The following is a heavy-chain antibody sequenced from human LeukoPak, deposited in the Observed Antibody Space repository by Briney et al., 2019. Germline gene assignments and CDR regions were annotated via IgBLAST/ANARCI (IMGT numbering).Heavy chain of an antibody. V-gene: IGHV1-2*02. Sequence: GASVKVSCKASGYTFTGYYMHWVRQAPGQGLEWMGWINPNSGGTNYAQKFQGRVTMTRDTSISTAYMELSRLRSDDTAGEFRARGVGRGLPAAAMYWGQGTLVNVSS. D-gene: IGHD2-2*01. CDR1: GYTFTGYY. CDR2: INPNSGGT. J-gene: IGHJ4*02. CDR3: ARGVGRGLPAAAMY.